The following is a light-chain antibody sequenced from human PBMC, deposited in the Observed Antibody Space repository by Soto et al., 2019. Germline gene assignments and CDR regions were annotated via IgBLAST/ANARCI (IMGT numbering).Light chain of an antibody. J-gene: IGKJ2*01. Sequence: EIVLTQSPGTLSLSPGERATLSCRASQSVSSSYLAWYQQKPGQAPRLLIYGASSRATGIPDRFSCSGSGTDFTLTISSLEPEDFAVYYCQEYGSSSDTFGQGTKLEIK. CDR3: QEYGSSSDT. CDR1: QSVSSSY. CDR2: GAS. V-gene: IGKV3-20*01.